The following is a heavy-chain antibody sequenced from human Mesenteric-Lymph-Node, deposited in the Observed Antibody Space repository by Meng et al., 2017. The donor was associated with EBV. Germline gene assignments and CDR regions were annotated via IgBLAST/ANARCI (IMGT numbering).Heavy chain of an antibody. J-gene: IGHJ4*02. Sequence: VQRQEPGPGLVKPSGTLSLTCAVSGDSISSSNWWNWVRQPPGKGLEWIGEVYHTGSANYNPSLKSRVIIAVDKSNNQFSLRLSSVTAADTAVYYCARVGYNYVYYFDFWGQGTLVTVSS. CDR3: ARVGYNYVYYFDF. V-gene: IGHV4-4*02. CDR1: GDSISSSNW. CDR2: VYHTGSA. D-gene: IGHD5-24*01.